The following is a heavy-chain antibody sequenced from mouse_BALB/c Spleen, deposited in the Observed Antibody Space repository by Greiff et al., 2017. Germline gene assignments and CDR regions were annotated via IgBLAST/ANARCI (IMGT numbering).Heavy chain of an antibody. V-gene: IGHV1-14*01. Sequence: VQLQQSGPELVKPGASVKMSCKASGYTFTSYVMHWVKQKPGQGLEWIGYINPYNDGTKYNEKFKGKATLTSDKSSSTAYMELSSLTSEDSAVYYCARYYDYDGGDYWGQGTTLTVSS. CDR3: ARYYDYDGGDY. CDR1: GYTFTSYV. D-gene: IGHD2-4*01. J-gene: IGHJ2*01. CDR2: INPYNDGT.